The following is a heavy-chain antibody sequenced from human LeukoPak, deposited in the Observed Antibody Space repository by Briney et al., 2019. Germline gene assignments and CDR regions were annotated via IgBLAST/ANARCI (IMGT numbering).Heavy chain of an antibody. J-gene: IGHJ6*03. Sequence: PWETLSLTCAVYGGSFSGYYWSWIRQPPGKGLEWIGEINHSGSTNYNPSLKSRVTISVDTSKNQFSLKLSSVTAADTAVYYCARPQFSTAYYYYYYMDVWGKGTTVTISS. V-gene: IGHV4-34*01. CDR2: INHSGST. CDR3: ARPQFSTAYYYYYYMDV. CDR1: GGSFSGYY.